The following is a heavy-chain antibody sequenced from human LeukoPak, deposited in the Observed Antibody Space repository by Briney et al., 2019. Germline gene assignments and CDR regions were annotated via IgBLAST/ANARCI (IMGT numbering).Heavy chain of an antibody. CDR2: LYYSGST. D-gene: IGHD3-16*01. Sequence: SETLSLTCAVYGGSFSGYYYTWIRQPPGKDLEWIGYLYYSGSTNYNPSLKSRVTISLDTSMKQFSLNLRSVTAADAAVYFCVYGPNHYYFDHWGQGTLVTVSS. V-gene: IGHV4-34*11. J-gene: IGHJ4*02. CDR3: VYGPNHYYFDH. CDR1: GGSFSGYY.